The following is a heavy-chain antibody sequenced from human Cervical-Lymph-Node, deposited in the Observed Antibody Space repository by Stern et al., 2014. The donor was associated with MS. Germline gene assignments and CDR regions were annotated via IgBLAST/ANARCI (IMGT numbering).Heavy chain of an antibody. Sequence: VQLVESGGGVVQPGRSLRLSCSPSGFAFSTSGMHWVRQAPGKGLAWVALISFDGAKTYYADSVKGRFTISRDNPKNTLYLQMKSLRGEDTAVYYCARGSDWYPLDYWGQGTLVTVSS. CDR2: ISFDGAKT. CDR1: GFAFSTSG. J-gene: IGHJ4*02. D-gene: IGHD6-19*01. CDR3: ARGSDWYPLDY. V-gene: IGHV3-30*03.